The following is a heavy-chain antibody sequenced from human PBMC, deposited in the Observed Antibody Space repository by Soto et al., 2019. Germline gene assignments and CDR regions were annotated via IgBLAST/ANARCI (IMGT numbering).Heavy chain of an antibody. V-gene: IGHV4-59*01. CDR2: TYHRGST. CDR1: GVSIISYF. J-gene: IGHJ4*02. Sequence: PAETLSLTCSVSGVSIISYFWICIRQAPGRGLEWIGYTYHRGSTNYSPSLKSRVAISLDTSENQFSLKVNSVTAADTTVYYCARIGGYHGPLDYWGQGTPVTVSS. D-gene: IGHD6-25*01. CDR3: ARIGGYHGPLDY.